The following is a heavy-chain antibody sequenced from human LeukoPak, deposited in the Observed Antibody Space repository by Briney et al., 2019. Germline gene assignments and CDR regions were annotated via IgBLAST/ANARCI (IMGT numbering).Heavy chain of an antibody. D-gene: IGHD3-3*01. CDR2: FDPEDGET. J-gene: IGHJ4*02. CDR1: GYTRTELS. V-gene: IGHV1-24*01. CDR3: ATKYDFWSGYQDY. Sequence: ASVKVSCKVSGYTRTELSMHWVRQAPGKGLEWMGGFDPEDGETIYAQKFQGRVTMTEDTSTDTAYMELSSLRSEDTAVYYCATKYDFWSGYQDYWGQGTLVTVSS.